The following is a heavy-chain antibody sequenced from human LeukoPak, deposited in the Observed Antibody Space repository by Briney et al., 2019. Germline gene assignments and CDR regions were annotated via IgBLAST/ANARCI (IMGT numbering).Heavy chain of an antibody. CDR2: INPSGGST. J-gene: IGHJ4*02. CDR1: GYTFTSYY. Sequence: ASVKVSCKASGYTFTSYYMHWVRQAPGQGLEWMGIINPSGGSTSYAQKFQGRVTMTRDTSTSTVYMELSSLRSEDTAVYYCARALYNSGWYPDYFDSWGQGTLVTVSS. D-gene: IGHD6-13*01. CDR3: ARALYNSGWYPDYFDS. V-gene: IGHV1-46*01.